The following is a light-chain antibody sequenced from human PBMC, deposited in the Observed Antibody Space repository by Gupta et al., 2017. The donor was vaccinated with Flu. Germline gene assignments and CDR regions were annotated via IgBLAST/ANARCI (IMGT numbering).Light chain of an antibody. Sequence: DIQMAQSPSSLSASVGDRVTITCRADQTVSNYLSWYQQKTGKAPKFLISSASHLESGVPSRFRGSGSVTNFMLTIDNLQPDDFATYYCLQGVTTPLTFGPGTNVHIQ. CDR2: SAS. CDR1: QTVSNY. CDR3: LQGVTTPLT. V-gene: IGKV1-39*01. J-gene: IGKJ3*01.